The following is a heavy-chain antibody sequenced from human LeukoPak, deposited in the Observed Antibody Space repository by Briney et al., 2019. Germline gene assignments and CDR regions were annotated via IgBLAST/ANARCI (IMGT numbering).Heavy chain of an antibody. V-gene: IGHV3-20*04. D-gene: IGHD1-26*01. Sequence: GGSLRLSCAASGFTFDDYGMTWVRQAPGKGLEWVSGINWNGGSTGYADSVKGRFTISRDNAKNSLYLQMNSLRAEDTAVYYCARVHIEGWFFDLWGRGTLVTVSS. CDR1: GFTFDDYG. J-gene: IGHJ2*01. CDR3: ARVHIEGWFFDL. CDR2: INWNGGST.